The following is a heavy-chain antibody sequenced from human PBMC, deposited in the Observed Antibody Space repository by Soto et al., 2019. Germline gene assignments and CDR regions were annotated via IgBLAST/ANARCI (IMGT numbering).Heavy chain of an antibody. CDR2: IYYSGST. Sequence: PSETLSLTCTVSGGSISDSSYFWDWIRQPPGKGLEWIRNIYYSGSTYYNLSLKSRVTISVDTSKNQFSLKLSSVTAADTAVYYCARQDNDDWLLSNNWFDPWGQGTLVTVSS. J-gene: IGHJ5*02. CDR3: ARQDNDDWLLSNNWFDP. CDR1: GGSISDSSYF. D-gene: IGHD3-9*01. V-gene: IGHV4-39*01.